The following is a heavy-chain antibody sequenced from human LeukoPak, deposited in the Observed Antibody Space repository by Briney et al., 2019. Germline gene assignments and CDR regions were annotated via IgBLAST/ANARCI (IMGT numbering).Heavy chain of an antibody. Sequence: GGSLRLSCAASGFTFSSYWLSWVRQAPGKGLEWLANIKEDGSEKYYVDSVKGRFTISRDNAKNTLYLQMNSLRAEDTAVYYCARSMVTIPIPGGYWGQGTLVTVSS. CDR1: GFTFSSYW. CDR2: IKEDGSEK. J-gene: IGHJ4*02. D-gene: IGHD5-24*01. V-gene: IGHV3-7*01. CDR3: ARSMVTIPIPGGY.